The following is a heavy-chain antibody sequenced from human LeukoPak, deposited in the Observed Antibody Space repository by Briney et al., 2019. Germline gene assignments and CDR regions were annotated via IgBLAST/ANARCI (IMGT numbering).Heavy chain of an antibody. D-gene: IGHD6-6*01. CDR1: GFTFSTYP. CDR2: ISSDGDST. Sequence: PGGSLRLSCSASGFTFSTYPMHWVRQAPGRGLEYVSSISSDGDSTYYADSVKGRFTISRDNSKNTLYLQTSSLRAEDTAVYYCAREVSRSSFDYWGQGTLVTVSS. CDR3: AREVSRSSFDY. J-gene: IGHJ4*02. V-gene: IGHV3-64D*06.